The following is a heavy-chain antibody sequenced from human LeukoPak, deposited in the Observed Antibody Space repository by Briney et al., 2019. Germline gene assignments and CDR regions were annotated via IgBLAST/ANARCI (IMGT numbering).Heavy chain of an antibody. CDR2: ISGSGGST. CDR3: VKDRYDSSGYYLSRDAFDI. V-gene: IGHV3-23*01. Sequence: GGSLRLSCAAYGFTFSSYAMSWVRQAPGKGLEWVSAISGSGGSTYYADSVKGRFTISRDNSKNTLYLQMNSLRAEDTAVYYCVKDRYDSSGYYLSRDAFDIWGQGTMVTVSS. J-gene: IGHJ3*02. D-gene: IGHD3-22*01. CDR1: GFTFSSYA.